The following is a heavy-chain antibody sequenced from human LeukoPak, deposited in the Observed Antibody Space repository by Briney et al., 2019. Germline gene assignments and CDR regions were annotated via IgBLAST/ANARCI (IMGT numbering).Heavy chain of an antibody. J-gene: IGHJ4*02. Sequence: HGESLKISCKGSGYSFTNYWISWVRQMPGKGLEWMGRIDPSDSYTNYSPSFQGHVTISADKSTSTAYLQWSSLRASDTAMYYCARQFESTRGYLDWGQGTLVTVSS. D-gene: IGHD5-12*01. CDR2: IDPSDSYT. CDR1: GYSFTNYW. V-gene: IGHV5-10-1*01. CDR3: ARQFESTRGYLD.